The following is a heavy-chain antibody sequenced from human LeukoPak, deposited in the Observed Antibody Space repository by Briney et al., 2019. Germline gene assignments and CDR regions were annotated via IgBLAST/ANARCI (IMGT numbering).Heavy chain of an antibody. CDR3: VKGGYSSSWYNWFDP. CDR2: ISNNGGST. Sequence: PGGSLRLSCSASGFTFSSYAMHWVRQAPGKGLEYVSAISNNGGSTYHADSVKGRFSISRDNSRNTLYLQMSRLRAEGTAVYYCVKGGYSSSWYNWFDPWGQGTLVTVSS. V-gene: IGHV3-64D*09. D-gene: IGHD6-13*01. CDR1: GFTFSSYA. J-gene: IGHJ5*02.